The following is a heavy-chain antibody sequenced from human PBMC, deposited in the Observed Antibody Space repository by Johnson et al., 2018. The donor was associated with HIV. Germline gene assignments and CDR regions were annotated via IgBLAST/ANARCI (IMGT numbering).Heavy chain of an antibody. Sequence: LVESGGGVVRPGGSLRLSCAASGFTFDDYAMHWVRQAPGKGLEWVSGISWNSGSIGYADSVKGRFTISRDNAKNSLYLQMNSLRAEDTALYYCAKGIVVVITDDAFDIWGQGTMVTVSS. D-gene: IGHD3-22*01. J-gene: IGHJ3*02. CDR1: GFTFDDYA. CDR2: ISWNSGSI. V-gene: IGHV3-9*01. CDR3: AKGIVVVITDDAFDI.